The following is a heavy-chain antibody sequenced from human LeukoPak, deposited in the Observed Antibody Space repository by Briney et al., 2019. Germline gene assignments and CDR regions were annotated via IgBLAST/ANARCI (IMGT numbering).Heavy chain of an antibody. D-gene: IGHD3-22*01. J-gene: IGHJ3*02. V-gene: IGHV4-61*05. CDR3: ARYYYDSSGYYSPDAFDI. CDR1: GGSISSSSYY. Sequence: NSSETLSLTCTVSGGSISSSSYYWGWIRQPPGKGLEWIGYIYYSGSTNYNPSLKSRVTISVDTSKNQFSLKLSSVTAADTAVYYCARYYYDSSGYYSPDAFDIWGQGTMVTVSS. CDR2: IYYSGST.